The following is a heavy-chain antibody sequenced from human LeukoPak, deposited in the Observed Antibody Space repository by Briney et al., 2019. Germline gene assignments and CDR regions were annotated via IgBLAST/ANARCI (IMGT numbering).Heavy chain of an antibody. Sequence: GRSLRLSCAASGFTFSSYGMHWVRQAPGKGLEWVAVISYDGSNKYYADSVKGRFTISRDNSKNTLYLQMNSLRAEDTAVYYCARENGSGSQNTDLDAFDIWGQGTMVTVPS. CDR1: GFTFSSYG. V-gene: IGHV3-30*03. J-gene: IGHJ3*02. CDR3: ARENGSGSQNTDLDAFDI. CDR2: ISYDGSNK. D-gene: IGHD3-10*01.